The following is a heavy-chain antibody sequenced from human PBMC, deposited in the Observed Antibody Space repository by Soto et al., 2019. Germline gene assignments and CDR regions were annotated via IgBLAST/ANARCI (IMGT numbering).Heavy chain of an antibody. CDR2: IYSGGST. D-gene: IGHD4-17*01. J-gene: IGHJ6*02. CDR3: ARDQATVISQGGMDV. V-gene: IGHV3-53*01. Sequence: EVQLVESGGGLIQPGGSLRLSCAASGFTVSSNYMSWVRQAPGKGLEWVSVIYSGGSTYYADAVKGRFTISRDNSKNTLYLQMNSLRAEDTAVYNCARDQATVISQGGMDVWGQGTTVTVSS. CDR1: GFTVSSNY.